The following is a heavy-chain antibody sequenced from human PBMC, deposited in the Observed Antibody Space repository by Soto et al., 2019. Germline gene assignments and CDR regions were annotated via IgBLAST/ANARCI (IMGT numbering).Heavy chain of an antibody. Sequence: SVKVSCKASGGTFSSYTISWVRQAPGQGLEWMGRIIPILGIANYAQKFQGRVTITADKYTSTAYMKLSNMSFVDTAVYYCAIGLFPILTGYPPSGLSGFFDYWGQ. CDR3: AIGLFPILTGYPPSGLSGFFDY. D-gene: IGHD3-9*01. CDR2: IIPILGIA. J-gene: IGHJ4*01. CDR1: GGTFSSYT. V-gene: IGHV1-69*02.